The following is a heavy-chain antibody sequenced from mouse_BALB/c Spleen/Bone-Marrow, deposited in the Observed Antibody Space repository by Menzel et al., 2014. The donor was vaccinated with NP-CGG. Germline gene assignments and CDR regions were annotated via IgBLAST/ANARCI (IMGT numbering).Heavy chain of an antibody. J-gene: IGHJ4*01. Sequence: VQLVESGPGLVAPSQSLSITCTVSGFSLTSYGVHWVRQPPGKGLEWLGVIWAGGSTNYNSALMSRLSISKDNSKSQVFIKMNSLQTDDTAMYYCARYYLYAMDYWGQGTSVTVSS. CDR3: ARYYLYAMDY. D-gene: IGHD1-1*02. CDR1: GFSLTSYG. V-gene: IGHV2-9*02. CDR2: IWAGGST.